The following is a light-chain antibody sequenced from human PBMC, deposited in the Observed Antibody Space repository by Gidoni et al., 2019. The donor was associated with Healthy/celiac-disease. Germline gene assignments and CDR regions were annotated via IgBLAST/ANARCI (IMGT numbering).Light chain of an antibody. J-gene: IGLJ2*01. CDR2: RNN. Sequence: QSVLTQPPSASGNPGQRVTISCSGSSSNIGSNYVYSYQQLPGTAPKLLIYRNNQRPSGVPDRFSGSKSGTSASLAISGLRSEDEADYYCAAWDDSLSGPVVFGGGTKLTVL. CDR1: SSNIGSNY. V-gene: IGLV1-47*01. CDR3: AAWDDSLSGPVV.